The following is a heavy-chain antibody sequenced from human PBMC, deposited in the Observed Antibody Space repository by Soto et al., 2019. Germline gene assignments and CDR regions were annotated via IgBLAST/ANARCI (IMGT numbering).Heavy chain of an antibody. V-gene: IGHV1-69*13. D-gene: IGHD5-18*01. CDR3: ARVNAMVKGRPTYFDY. CDR1: GGTFSSYA. CDR2: IIPIFGTA. J-gene: IGHJ4*02. Sequence: ASVKVSCKASGGTFSSYAISWVRQAPGQGLEWMGGIIPIFGTANYAQKFQGRVTITADESTSTAYMELSSLRSEDTAVYYCARVNAMVKGRPTYFDYWGQGTLVTVSS.